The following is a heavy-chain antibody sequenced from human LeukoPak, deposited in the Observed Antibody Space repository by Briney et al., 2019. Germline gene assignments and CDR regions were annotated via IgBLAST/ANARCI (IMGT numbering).Heavy chain of an antibody. CDR1: GFTFSSYA. CDR3: AKDQVWIVVGSFDY. V-gene: IGHV3-23*01. CDR2: ISGSGGST. Sequence: PGESLTLTCAASGFTFSSYAMSWVRQAPGKGLEWVSGISGSGGSTYYADSVKGRFNISRDNSKNTLYLQMTSLRAEDTAVYYCAKDQVWIVVGSFDYWGQGTLVTVSS. J-gene: IGHJ4*02. D-gene: IGHD3-22*01.